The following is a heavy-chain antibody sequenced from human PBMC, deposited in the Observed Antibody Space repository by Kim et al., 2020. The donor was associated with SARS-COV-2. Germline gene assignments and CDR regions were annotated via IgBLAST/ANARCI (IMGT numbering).Heavy chain of an antibody. D-gene: IGHD5-18*01. V-gene: IGHV3-33*01. CDR2: IWYDGSNK. CDR3: ARDAGRGQLWLSY. CDR1: GFTFSSYG. J-gene: IGHJ4*02. Sequence: GGSLRLSCAASGFTFSSYGMHWVRQAPGKGLEWVAVIWYDGSNKYYADSVKGRFTISRDNSKNTLYLQMNSLRAEDTAVYYCARDAGRGQLWLSYWGQGTLVTVSS.